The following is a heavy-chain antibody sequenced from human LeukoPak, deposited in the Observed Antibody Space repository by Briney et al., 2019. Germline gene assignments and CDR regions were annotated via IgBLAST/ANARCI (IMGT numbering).Heavy chain of an antibody. CDR1: GYTFTSYG. CDR2: ISAYNGNT. J-gene: IGHJ4*02. CDR3: ARDPTGPTSRWELLNRYFDY. D-gene: IGHD1-26*01. V-gene: IGHV1-18*01. Sequence: ASVKVSCKASGYTFTSYGISWVRQAPGQGLEWMGWISAYNGNTNYAQKLQGRVTMTTDTSTSTAYMKLRSLRSDDTAVYYCARDPTGPTSRWELLNRYFDYWGQGTLVTVSS.